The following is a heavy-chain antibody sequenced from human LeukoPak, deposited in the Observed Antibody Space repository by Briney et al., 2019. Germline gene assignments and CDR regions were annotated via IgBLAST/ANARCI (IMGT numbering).Heavy chain of an antibody. D-gene: IGHD3-10*01. V-gene: IGHV4-59*01. CDR3: ARVRGITSYYFDY. CDR1: GGSISSYY. Sequence: PSETLSLTCSVSGGSISSYYWSWIRQPPGKGLEWIGYIYYSGSTNYNPSLKSRVTISVDTSKNQFSLKLSSVTAADTAVYYCARVRGITSYYFDYWGQGTLVTVSS. CDR2: IYYSGST. J-gene: IGHJ4*02.